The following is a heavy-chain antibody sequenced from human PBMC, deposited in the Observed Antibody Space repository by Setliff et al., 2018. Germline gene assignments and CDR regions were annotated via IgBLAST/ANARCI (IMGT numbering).Heavy chain of an antibody. CDR1: GFIFRNYG. V-gene: IGHV3-33*01. D-gene: IGHD3-9*01. CDR3: ARDIDTTSHYGMFDS. J-gene: IGHJ4*02. CDR2: MWSDGTKK. Sequence: GGSLRLSCAASGFIFRNYGIHWVRQTPGKGLEWVAVMWSDGTKKYYADSVKGRFTISRDISRNTVFLDMNSLRAEDTAVYHCARDIDTTSHYGMFDSWGQGTLVTVSS.